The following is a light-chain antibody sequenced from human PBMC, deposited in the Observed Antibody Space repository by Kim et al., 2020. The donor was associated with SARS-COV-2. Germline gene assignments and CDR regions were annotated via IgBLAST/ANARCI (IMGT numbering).Light chain of an antibody. CDR2: GAS. J-gene: IGKJ1*01. CDR1: QSVSTY. V-gene: IGKV1-39*01. Sequence: DIQMTQSPSSLSASVGDIVTITCRASQSVSTYLNWYQQKPGKAPKLLIYGASSLQTGVTSRFSGSGSGTDFTLTISSLQPEDFATYYCQQSFSTLWTFGQGTKVDIK. CDR3: QQSFSTLWT.